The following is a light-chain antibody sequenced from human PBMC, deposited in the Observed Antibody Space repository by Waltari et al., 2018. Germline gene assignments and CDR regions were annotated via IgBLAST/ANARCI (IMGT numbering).Light chain of an antibody. V-gene: IGLV1-44*01. CDR3: AVWDDSLGGV. CDR2: NDN. J-gene: IGLJ3*02. CDR1: HSNVGGNS. Sequence: QRVTISCSGSHSNVGGNSVNWYQQLPGTAPKLLIYNDNQGPSGVPDRFSASKSGTTASLAITGLQSEDEADYYCAVWDDSLGGVFGGGTKVTVL.